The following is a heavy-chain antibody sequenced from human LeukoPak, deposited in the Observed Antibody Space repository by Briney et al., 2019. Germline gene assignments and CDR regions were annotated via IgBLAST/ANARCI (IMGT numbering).Heavy chain of an antibody. D-gene: IGHD5-24*01. V-gene: IGHV3-7*01. CDR1: GFTFSSYW. Sequence: GGSLRLSCAASGFTFSSYWMSWVRQAPGKGLEWVANIKQDGSEKYYVDSVAGRFTISRDNAKNSVYLQMNSLRDEDTAVYYCASQVETFYMDVWGKGTTVTVSS. CDR3: ASQVETFYMDV. CDR2: IKQDGSEK. J-gene: IGHJ6*03.